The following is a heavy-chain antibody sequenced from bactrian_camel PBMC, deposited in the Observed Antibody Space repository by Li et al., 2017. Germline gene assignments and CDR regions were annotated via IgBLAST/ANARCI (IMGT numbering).Heavy chain of an antibody. CDR2: INAGLGST. V-gene: IGHV3S30*01. CDR3: TEHFSYLPSSVKPVSTPTS. Sequence: QLVESGGGLVQPGGSLRLSCAASGFAFSRYAMSWVRQAPGKGLEWVSLINAGLGSTSYADSVKGRFTISRDNAKNMLYLQLNSLKTEDTAMYYCTEHFSYLPSSVKPVSTPTSRSQGTQVTVS. J-gene: IGHJ6*01. D-gene: IGHD5*01. CDR1: GFAFSRYA.